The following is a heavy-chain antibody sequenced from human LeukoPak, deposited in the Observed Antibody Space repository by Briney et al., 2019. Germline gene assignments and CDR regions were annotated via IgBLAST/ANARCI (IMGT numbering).Heavy chain of an antibody. CDR2: ISAYNGNT. J-gene: IGHJ3*02. D-gene: IGHD6-13*01. Sequence: ASVKVSCKASGYTFTSYGISWVRQAPGQGLEWMGWISAYNGNTNYAQKFQGRVTMTEDTSTDTAYMELSSLRSEDTAVYYCATDSSAGSWYPDAFDIWGQGTMVTVSS. CDR1: GYTFTSYG. V-gene: IGHV1-18*01. CDR3: ATDSSAGSWYPDAFDI.